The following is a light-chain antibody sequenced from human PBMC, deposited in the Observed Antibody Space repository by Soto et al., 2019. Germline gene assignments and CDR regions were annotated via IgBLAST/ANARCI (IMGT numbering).Light chain of an antibody. Sequence: TVLPQSPAALSLFPGERPTLSCRASQSVSSYLAWYQQKPGQAPRLLIYDASSRATGIPARFSGSGSGTDFTLTICGLEPEDFAVYYCQQRSNWPRTFGEGTRLEI. CDR3: QQRSNWPRT. J-gene: IGKJ5*01. CDR2: DAS. V-gene: IGKV3-11*01. CDR1: QSVSSY.